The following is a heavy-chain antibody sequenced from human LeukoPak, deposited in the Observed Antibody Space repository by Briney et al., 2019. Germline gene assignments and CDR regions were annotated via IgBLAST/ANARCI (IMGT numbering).Heavy chain of an antibody. Sequence: GGSLRLSCAASGFTFSSFKMNWVRQAPGKGLEWVSYISSTGTTIDYADSVKGRFTISRDNAKNSLYLQMNSLRAEDTAVYFCARDIHVMSHVLDMWRQGTMVTVSS. CDR2: ISSTGTTI. CDR1: GFTFSSFK. V-gene: IGHV3-48*03. D-gene: IGHD3-10*02. CDR3: ARDIHVMSHVLDM. J-gene: IGHJ3*02.